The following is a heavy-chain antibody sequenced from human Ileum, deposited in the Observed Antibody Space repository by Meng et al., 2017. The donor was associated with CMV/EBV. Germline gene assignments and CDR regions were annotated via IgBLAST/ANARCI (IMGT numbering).Heavy chain of an antibody. Sequence: QLWGAELLKPSETLSLTCDVYDASFSDFYWSWTRHLPGKGLEWIGQRHKNGNDNYNASLRSRVTISIDTSKNQFSLTLTSVTAADTAVYYCAIYYGGVGGRGYWAQGTLVTVSS. J-gene: IGHJ4*02. V-gene: IGHV4-34*01. D-gene: IGHD2-21*01. CDR1: DASFSDFY. CDR3: AIYYGGVGGRGY. CDR2: RHKNGND.